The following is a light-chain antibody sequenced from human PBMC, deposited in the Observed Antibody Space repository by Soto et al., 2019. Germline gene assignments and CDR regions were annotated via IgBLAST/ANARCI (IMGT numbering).Light chain of an antibody. CDR3: SSYTTSSTLI. CDR1: SSDVGGYNY. CDR2: DVN. V-gene: IGLV2-14*03. J-gene: IGLJ2*01. Sequence: QSALTQPASVSGSPGQSIIISCTGTSSDVGGYNYVSWFQQHPGKAPKLMIYDVNNRPSGVSNRFSGSKSGNTASLTISGLQAEDEADYYCSSYTTSSTLIFGGGTKLTVL.